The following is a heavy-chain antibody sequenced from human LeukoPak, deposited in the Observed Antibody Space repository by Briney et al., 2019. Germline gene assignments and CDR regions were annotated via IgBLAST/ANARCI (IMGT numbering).Heavy chain of an antibody. CDR2: INPNSGGT. D-gene: IGHD1-1*01. Sequence: ASVKVSCKASGYTFTGYYMHWVRQAPGQGLEWMGWINPNSGGTNYAQKFQGRVTLTWDTSISTAYTELSRLRSDDTAVYYCARDGTGTTAYFFMDVWGKGTTVTVSS. CDR3: ARDGTGTTAYFFMDV. CDR1: GYTFTGYY. V-gene: IGHV1-2*02. J-gene: IGHJ6*03.